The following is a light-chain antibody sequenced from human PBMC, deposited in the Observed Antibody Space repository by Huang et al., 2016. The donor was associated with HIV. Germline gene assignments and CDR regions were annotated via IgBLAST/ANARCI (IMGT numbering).Light chain of an antibody. CDR3: QQYESWPPLT. Sequence: EIVMTQSPDTLSVSPGERATLSCRASQSVRDKLAWYQQKPGQAPRLLLHATSTRDAGVPARFSGGGSGTEFTLTISSLQSEDCGVYYCQQYESWPPLTFGGGTKVEIK. J-gene: IGKJ4*01. V-gene: IGKV3-15*01. CDR2: ATS. CDR1: QSVRDK.